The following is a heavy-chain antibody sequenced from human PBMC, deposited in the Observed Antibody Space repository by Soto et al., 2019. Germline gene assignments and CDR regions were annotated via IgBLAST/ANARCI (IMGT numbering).Heavy chain of an antibody. Sequence: EVQLVQSGAEVKKPGESLKISCKGSGYSFTSYWIGWVRQMPGKGLEWMGIIYPGDSDTRYSPSFQGQVTISADKSISTAYLQWSSLKASDTAMYYCARHDVTMVRGVMIPFDYWGQGTLVTVSS. J-gene: IGHJ4*02. CDR1: GYSFTSYW. V-gene: IGHV5-51*01. CDR2: IYPGDSDT. D-gene: IGHD3-10*01. CDR3: ARHDVTMVRGVMIPFDY.